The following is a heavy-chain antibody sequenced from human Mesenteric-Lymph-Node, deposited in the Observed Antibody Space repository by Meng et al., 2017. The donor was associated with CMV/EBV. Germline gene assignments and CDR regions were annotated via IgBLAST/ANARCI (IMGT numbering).Heavy chain of an antibody. CDR2: INPDSGVT. CDR1: GYSFTTYY. CDR3: ARGVTAHPDYYYYYGMDV. V-gene: IGHV1-2*02. Sequence: ASSLVSCKASGYSFTTYYVYWVRQAPGQGLQWMGWINPDSGVTEYAQKFQGRVTMTRDTSIRTAYMELTGLRSDDTAVYYCARGVTAHPDYYYYYGMDVWGQGTTVTVSS. J-gene: IGHJ6*02. D-gene: IGHD2-2*01.